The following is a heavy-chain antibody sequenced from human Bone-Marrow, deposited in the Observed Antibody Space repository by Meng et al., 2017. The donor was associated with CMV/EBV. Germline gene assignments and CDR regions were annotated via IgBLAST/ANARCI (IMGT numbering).Heavy chain of an antibody. D-gene: IGHD2-15*01. CDR1: GFTFSSYE. CDR2: ISSSGSTI. V-gene: IGHV3-48*03. Sequence: GGSLRLSCAASGFTFSSYEMNWVRQAPGKGLEWVSYISSSGSTIYYADSVKGRFTISRDNAKNSLYLQMNSLRAEDTAVYYCARARDYSRYYYYYYGMDVWGQGTTVTVSS. J-gene: IGHJ6*02. CDR3: ARARDYSRYYYYYYGMDV.